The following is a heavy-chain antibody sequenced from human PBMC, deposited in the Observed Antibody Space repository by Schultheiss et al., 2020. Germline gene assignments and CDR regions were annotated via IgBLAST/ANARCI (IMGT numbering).Heavy chain of an antibody. D-gene: IGHD2-15*01. V-gene: IGHV1-2*02. CDR3: ARVGPLYSGGSFESN. CDR1: GYTFTGYY. Sequence: ASVKVSCKASGYTFTGYYMHWVRQAPGQGLEWMGWINPNSGGTNYAQKFQGRVTMTRDTSISTAYMELSRLRSEDTAVYYCARVGPLYSGGSFESNWGQGTLVTVSS. J-gene: IGHJ4*02. CDR2: INPNSGGT.